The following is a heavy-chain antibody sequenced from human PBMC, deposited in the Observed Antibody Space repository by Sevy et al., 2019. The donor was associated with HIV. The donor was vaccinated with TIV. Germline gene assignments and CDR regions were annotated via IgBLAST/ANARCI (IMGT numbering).Heavy chain of an antibody. CDR1: GYTLAKLS. V-gene: IGHV1-24*01. D-gene: IGHD5-12*01. CDR3: ATPKYVGYDYESLDI. Sequence: ASVKVSCKVSGYTLAKLSMHWVRQAPGKGLEWMGGFDPEGGETIYAQKFQGRVTMTEDTSTDTAYMELSSLRSEDTAVYYCATPKYVGYDYESLDIWGQGTMVTVSS. CDR2: FDPEGGET. J-gene: IGHJ3*02.